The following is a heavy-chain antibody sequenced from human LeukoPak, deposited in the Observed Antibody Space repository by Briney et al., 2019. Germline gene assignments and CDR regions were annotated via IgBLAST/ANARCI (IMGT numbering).Heavy chain of an antibody. CDR3: ARVRLWFDFWSGYAIPYNWFDP. CDR1: GYTLTSYA. V-gene: IGHV7-4-1*02. CDR2: INTNTGNP. D-gene: IGHD3-3*01. Sequence: ASVKVSCKASGYTLTSYAMNWVRQAPGQGLEWMGWINTNTGNPTYAQGFTGRFVFSLDTSVSTAYLQISSLKAEDTAVYYCARVRLWFDFWSGYAIPYNWFDPWGQGTLVTVSS. J-gene: IGHJ5*02.